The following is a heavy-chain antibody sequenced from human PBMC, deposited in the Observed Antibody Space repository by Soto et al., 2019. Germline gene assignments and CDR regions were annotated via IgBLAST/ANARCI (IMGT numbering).Heavy chain of an antibody. CDR2: IYYSGST. V-gene: IGHV4-61*01. J-gene: IGHJ4*02. CDR3: ARDIAPVCSGGSCYSGFHY. D-gene: IGHD2-15*01. Sequence: SETLSLTCTVSGGSVSSGSYYWSWIRQPPGKGLEWIGYIYYSGSTNYNPSLKSRVTISVDTSKNQFSLKLSSVTAADTAVYYCARDIAPVCSGGSCYSGFHYWGQGTLVSGSS. CDR1: GGSVSSGSYY.